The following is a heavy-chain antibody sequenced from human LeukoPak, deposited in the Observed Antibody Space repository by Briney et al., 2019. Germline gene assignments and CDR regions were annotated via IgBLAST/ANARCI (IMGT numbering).Heavy chain of an antibody. CDR1: GFTVNSNY. Sequence: GGSLRLSCAASGFTVNSNYMSRVRQAPGKGLEWVSVIYSGGSTYYADSVKGRFTISRDNSKNTLYLQMNSLRAEDTAVYYCASGSSGWWSLDYWGQGTLVIVSS. CDR3: ASGSSGWWSLDY. D-gene: IGHD6-19*01. V-gene: IGHV3-53*01. CDR2: IYSGGST. J-gene: IGHJ4*02.